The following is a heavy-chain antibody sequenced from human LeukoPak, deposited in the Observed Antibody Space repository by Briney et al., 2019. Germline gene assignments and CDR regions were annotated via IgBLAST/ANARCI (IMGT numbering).Heavy chain of an antibody. D-gene: IGHD3-16*01. CDR1: GGSISSGSYY. J-gene: IGHJ5*02. CDR3: XXYXYVWXSGWFDP. Sequence: ASETLSLTCTVSGGSISSGSYYWSWIRQPAGKGLEWIGRIYTSGSTNYNPSLKSRVTISVDTSKNQFSLKLSSVTAADTAVYYCXXYXYVWXSGWFDPWGQGTLVTVS. CDR2: IYTSGST. V-gene: IGHV4-61*02.